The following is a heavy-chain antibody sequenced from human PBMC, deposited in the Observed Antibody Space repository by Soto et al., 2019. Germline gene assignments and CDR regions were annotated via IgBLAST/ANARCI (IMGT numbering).Heavy chain of an antibody. CDR3: ARSITGSPPADGGY. V-gene: IGHV3-72*01. J-gene: IGHJ4*02. CDR2: IRNKGNGYST. Sequence: EVQLVESGGGLVQPGGSLRLSCVASGLTFSDHYMDWVRQAPGKGLEWVGRIRNKGNGYSTDYAASVKGRFTISRDDSQNSLYLQMNSMKTEDTAVYYCARSITGSPPADGGYWGQGTLVTVSS. D-gene: IGHD1-20*01. CDR1: GLTFSDHY.